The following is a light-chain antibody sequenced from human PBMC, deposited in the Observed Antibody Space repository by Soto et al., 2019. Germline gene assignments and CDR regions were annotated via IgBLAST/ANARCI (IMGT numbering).Light chain of an antibody. CDR3: QQYNNWPIT. V-gene: IGKV3-15*01. CDR1: QRVASN. Sequence: EIVLTQSPATLSLSPGERATLSCRASQRVASNLAWYQQKPGQAPRLLIYGASTRATGIPARFSGSGSGTEFTLTISSLQSEDFAVYYCQQYNNWPITFGQGTRPEIK. J-gene: IGKJ5*01. CDR2: GAS.